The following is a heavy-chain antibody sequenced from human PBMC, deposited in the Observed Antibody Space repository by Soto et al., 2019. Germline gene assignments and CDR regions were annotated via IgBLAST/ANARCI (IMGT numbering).Heavy chain of an antibody. D-gene: IGHD4-17*01. V-gene: IGHV4-34*01. CDR2: INHSGST. J-gene: IGHJ4*02. CDR1: GGSFSGYD. Sequence: PSETLSLTCAVYGGSFSGYDWSWIRQPPGKGLEWIGEINHSGSTNYNPSLKSRVTISVDTSKNQFSLKLSSVTAADTAVYYCARAGTKTTVTTSGSFDYWGQGTLVTVSS. CDR3: ARAGTKTTVTTSGSFDY.